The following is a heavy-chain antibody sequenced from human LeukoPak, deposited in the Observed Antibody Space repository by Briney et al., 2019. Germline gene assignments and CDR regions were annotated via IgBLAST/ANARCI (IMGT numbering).Heavy chain of an antibody. J-gene: IGHJ5*02. V-gene: IGHV4-38-2*02. Sequence: SETLSLTCTVSGYSISSGYYWGWIRQPPGKGLEWIGSIYHSGSTYYNPSLKSRVTISVDTSKSQFSLKLSSVTAADTAVYYCARGTGSSSSPGWFDPWGQGTLVTVSS. CDR1: GYSISSGYY. CDR2: IYHSGST. D-gene: IGHD6-13*01. CDR3: ARGTGSSSSPGWFDP.